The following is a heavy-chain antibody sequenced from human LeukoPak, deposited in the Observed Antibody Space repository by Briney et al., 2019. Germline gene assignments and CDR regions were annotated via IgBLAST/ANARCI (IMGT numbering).Heavy chain of an antibody. J-gene: IGHJ2*01. CDR1: GYRLRNHG. V-gene: IGHV1-18*01. Sequence: ASVKVSCKASGYRLRNHGISWVRQAPGQGLEWMGWIGADSGDTHGDTHYAEKLQGRVTMTTDTSTDTAYMDQRSLTSDDTAVYYCARGSSPYNWYFDLWGRGTLVTVSS. D-gene: IGHD4-11*01. CDR3: ARGSSPYNWYFDL. CDR2: IGADSGDTHGDT.